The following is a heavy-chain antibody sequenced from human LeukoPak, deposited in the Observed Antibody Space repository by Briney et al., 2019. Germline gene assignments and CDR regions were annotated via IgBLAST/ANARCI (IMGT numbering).Heavy chain of an antibody. D-gene: IGHD5-24*01. V-gene: IGHV4-34*01. J-gene: IGHJ5*02. Sequence: SETLSITCAVYGGSFSGYYWSWIRQPPGKGLEWIGEINHSGSTNYNPSLKSRVTISVDTSKNQFSLKLSSVTAADTAVYYCARGIREMATPTNWFDPWGQGTLVTVSS. CDR1: GGSFSGYY. CDR3: ARGIREMATPTNWFDP. CDR2: INHSGST.